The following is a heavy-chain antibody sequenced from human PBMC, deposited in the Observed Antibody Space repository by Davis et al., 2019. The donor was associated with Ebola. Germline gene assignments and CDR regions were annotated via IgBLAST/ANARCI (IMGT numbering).Heavy chain of an antibody. D-gene: IGHD1-26*01. V-gene: IGHV3-20*04. CDR2: VNWNGGTT. J-gene: IGHJ3*01. Sequence: GESLKISCAASGFTFSDYYMSWIRQAPGKGLEWVSGVNWNGGTTGYADSVKGRFTISRDNAKNSLYLQMNSLRAEDTAIYYCAKDTSNVWFDVWAKGQWSPSPQ. CDR3: AKDTSNVWFDV. CDR1: GFTFSDYY.